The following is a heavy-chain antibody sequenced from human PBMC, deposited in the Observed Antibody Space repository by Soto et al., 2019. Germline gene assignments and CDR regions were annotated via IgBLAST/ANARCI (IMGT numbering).Heavy chain of an antibody. Sequence: QVQLVQSGAEVKKPGSSVKVSCKASGGTFSSYAISWVRQAPGQGLEWMGGIIPISGTANYAQKFQGRVTIIADESTSTAYMELSLGSEDTAVYYCARSQGSSTSLEIYYYYYYGMDVWGQGTTVTVSS. D-gene: IGHD2-2*01. V-gene: IGHV1-69*01. J-gene: IGHJ6*02. CDR1: GGTFSSYA. CDR3: ARSQGSSTSLEIYYYYYYGMDV. CDR2: IIPISGTA.